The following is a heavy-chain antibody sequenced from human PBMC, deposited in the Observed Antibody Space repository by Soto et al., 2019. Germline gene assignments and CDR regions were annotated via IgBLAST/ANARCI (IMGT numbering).Heavy chain of an antibody. V-gene: IGHV3-48*03. CDR2: ISSSGSTI. Sequence: GGSLRLSCAASGFTFSSYEMNWVRQAQGKGLEWVSYISSSGSTIYYADSVKGRFTISRDNAKNSLYLQMNSLRAEDTAVYYCARETNYDILTGLRGGAVDYWGQGTLVTVS. D-gene: IGHD3-9*01. CDR3: ARETNYDILTGLRGGAVDY. CDR1: GFTFSSYE. J-gene: IGHJ4*02.